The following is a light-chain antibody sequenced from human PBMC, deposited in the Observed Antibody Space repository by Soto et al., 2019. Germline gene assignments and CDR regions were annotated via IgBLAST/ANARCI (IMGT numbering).Light chain of an antibody. CDR2: EGS. V-gene: IGLV2-23*03. CDR1: SSDFGIYDL. J-gene: IGLJ2*01. Sequence: QSALTQPASVSGSPGQSITISCTATSSDFGIYDLVSWYQQYPGKAPKVIIFEGSKRPSGVSHRFSGSTSGNTASLKISGLQAEDEADYHCCAYAGNRTFVFGGGTKVTVL. CDR3: CAYAGNRTFV.